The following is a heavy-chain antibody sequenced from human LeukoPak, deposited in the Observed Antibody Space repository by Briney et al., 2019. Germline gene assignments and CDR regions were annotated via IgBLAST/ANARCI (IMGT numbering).Heavy chain of an antibody. J-gene: IGHJ3*02. Sequence: PSETLSLTCTVSGGSISSSSYYWGWIRQPPGKGLEWIGGIYYSGSTYYNPSLKSRVTISVDTSKDQFSLKLSSVTAADTAVYYCARDLRWFGEYLNPGNDAFDIWGQGTMVTVSS. CDR3: ARDLRWFGEYLNPGNDAFDI. D-gene: IGHD3-10*01. CDR2: IYYSGST. V-gene: IGHV4-39*07. CDR1: GGSISSSSYY.